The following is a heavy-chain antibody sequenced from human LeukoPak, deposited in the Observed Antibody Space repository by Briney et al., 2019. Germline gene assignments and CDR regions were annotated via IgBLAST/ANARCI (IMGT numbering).Heavy chain of an antibody. J-gene: IGHJ4*02. V-gene: IGHV3-21*01. CDR3: ARDRRMSGSYALLGY. CDR1: GFTFSSYS. Sequence: PGGSLRLPCAASGFTFSSYSMNWVRQAPGKGLEWVSSISSSSSYIYYADSVKGRFTISRDNAKNSLYLQMNSLRAEDTAVYYCARDRRMSGSYALLGYWGQGTLVTVSS. D-gene: IGHD1-26*01. CDR2: ISSSSSYI.